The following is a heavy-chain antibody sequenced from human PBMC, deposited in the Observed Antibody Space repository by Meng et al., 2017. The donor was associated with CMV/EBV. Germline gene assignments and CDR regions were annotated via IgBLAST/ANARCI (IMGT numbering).Heavy chain of an antibody. V-gene: IGHV4-59*01. CDR3: ARGGARDTARLGY. CDR1: GGSISSYY. Sequence: SETLSLTCTVSGGSISSYYWSWIRQPPGKGLEWIGYIYYSGSTNYNPSLKSRVTISVDTSKNQFSLKLSSVTAADTAVYYCARGGARDTARLGYWGQGTRGTVSS. J-gene: IGHJ4*02. CDR2: IYYSGST. D-gene: IGHD5-18*01.